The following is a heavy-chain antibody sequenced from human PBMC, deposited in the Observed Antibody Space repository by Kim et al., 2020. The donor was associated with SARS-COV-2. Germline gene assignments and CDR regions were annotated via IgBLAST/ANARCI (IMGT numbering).Heavy chain of an antibody. V-gene: IGHV4-30-2*01. Sequence: KPPPKSRVTIDVDRSKNQFALKLGSVTAADTAVYYCARGYGSGSPYGMDVWGQGTTVTVSS. J-gene: IGHJ6*02. CDR3: ARGYGSGSPYGMDV. D-gene: IGHD3-10*01.